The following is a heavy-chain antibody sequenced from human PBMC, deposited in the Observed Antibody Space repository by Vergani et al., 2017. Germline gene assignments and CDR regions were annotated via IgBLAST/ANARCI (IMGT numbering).Heavy chain of an antibody. CDR2: ISGSGGST. Sequence: EVQLLESGGGWVQPGGSLRLSCAASGFTFSSYAMSGVRQAPGKGLEWVAAISGSGGSTYYADSVKGRLTISRDNSKNTLCLQMNSLRAEDTAVYYCATYTHYDCSGYYYAVIFFDYWGQGTLVTVSS. CDR1: GFTFSSYA. J-gene: IGHJ4*02. D-gene: IGHD3-22*01. V-gene: IGHV3-23*01. CDR3: ATYTHYDCSGYYYAVIFFDY.